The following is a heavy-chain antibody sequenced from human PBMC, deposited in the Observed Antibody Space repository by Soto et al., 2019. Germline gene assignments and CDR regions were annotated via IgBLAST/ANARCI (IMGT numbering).Heavy chain of an antibody. CDR1: GFTFSSYA. Sequence: EVQLLESGGGLVQPGGSLRLSCAASGFTFSSYAMSWARQAPGKGLGGVSAISGSGGSTYYADSVKGRFTISRDNSKNTLYLQMNSLRAEDTAVYYCAKDREYQLLTDAFDIWGQGTMVTVSS. CDR3: AKDREYQLLTDAFDI. CDR2: ISGSGGST. J-gene: IGHJ3*02. V-gene: IGHV3-23*01. D-gene: IGHD2-2*01.